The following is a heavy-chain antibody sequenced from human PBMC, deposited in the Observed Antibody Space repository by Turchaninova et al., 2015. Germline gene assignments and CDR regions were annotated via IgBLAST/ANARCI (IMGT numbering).Heavy chain of an antibody. CDR2: IHYSGST. CDR3: ARDLAVTVLSPFDH. J-gene: IGHJ4*02. V-gene: IGHV4-39*07. D-gene: IGHD2-21*02. CDR1: GGSISSSGYY. Sequence: QLQLQESGPGLVKPSETLSTTCSVSGGSISSSGYYWGWIRQPPGTGLEWIGTIHYSGSTHYNPSLKSRVTISVDTSKNQFSLKLSSVTAADTAVYYCARDLAVTVLSPFDHWGQGSLVTVSS.